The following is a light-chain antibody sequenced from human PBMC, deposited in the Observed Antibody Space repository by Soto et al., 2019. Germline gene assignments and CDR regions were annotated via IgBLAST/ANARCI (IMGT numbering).Light chain of an antibody. CDR1: SSNIGDNP. V-gene: IGLV1-44*01. Sequence: QSVLTQPPSASGTPGQRITISCSGSSSNIGDNPVNWYQQLPGAAPKLLIYINDQRPSGVPDRFSGSKPGTSASLAISGLQPEDEADYYCAAWDDRLNALFGTGTKVTVL. CDR2: IND. J-gene: IGLJ1*01. CDR3: AAWDDRLNAL.